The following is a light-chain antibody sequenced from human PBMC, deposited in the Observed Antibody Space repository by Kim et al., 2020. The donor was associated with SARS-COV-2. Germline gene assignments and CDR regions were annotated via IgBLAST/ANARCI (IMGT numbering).Light chain of an antibody. CDR1: QSVSSN. V-gene: IGKV3-15*01. Sequence: EIVMTQSPATLSVSPGERATLSCRARQSVSSNLACYQQKPGQAPRLLIYRASTRATSIPARFSGGGSGTDFTLTITSLQSEDFAVYYCQQYDEGPRALTFGEGTKVEI. J-gene: IGKJ4*01. CDR2: RAS. CDR3: QQYDEGPRALT.